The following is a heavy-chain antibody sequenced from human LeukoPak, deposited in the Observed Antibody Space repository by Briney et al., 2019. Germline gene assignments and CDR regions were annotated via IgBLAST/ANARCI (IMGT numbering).Heavy chain of an antibody. CDR2: INHSGST. V-gene: IGHV4-34*01. Sequence: SETLSLTCAVYGGSFSGYYWSWIRQPPGKGLEWIGEINHSGSTNYNLSLKSRVTISVDTSKNQFSLKLSSVTAADTAVYYCARGLPGDFDYWGQGTLVTVSS. CDR1: GGSFSGYY. CDR3: ARGLPGDFDY. J-gene: IGHJ4*02.